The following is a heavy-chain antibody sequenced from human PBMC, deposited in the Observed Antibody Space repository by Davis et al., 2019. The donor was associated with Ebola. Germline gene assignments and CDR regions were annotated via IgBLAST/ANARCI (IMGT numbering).Heavy chain of an antibody. CDR1: GDSFSNYY. CDR2: IYYSGST. J-gene: IGHJ6*02. Sequence: PSETLSLTCTVSGDSFSNYYWSWIRQPPGKGLEWIGYIYYSGSTKYNPSLKGRVTMSIDTSNNQFSLKMSSVTAADTAVYYCARDGLYNSGSYPTYYYYGMDVWGQGTSVTVSS. V-gene: IGHV4-59*01. D-gene: IGHD3-10*01. CDR3: ARDGLYNSGSYPTYYYYGMDV.